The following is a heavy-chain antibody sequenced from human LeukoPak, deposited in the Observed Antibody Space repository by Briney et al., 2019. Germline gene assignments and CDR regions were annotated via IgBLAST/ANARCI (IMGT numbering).Heavy chain of an antibody. CDR1: GGSISSYY. J-gene: IGHJ4*02. D-gene: IGHD6-19*01. Sequence: SETLSLTCTVSGGSISSYYWSWIRQPPGKGLEWIGYIHYSGSTNYNPSLQSRVTISVDTSKNQFSLNLSSVTAADTAVYYSARGRSSGSEDFWGQGTLVTVSS. CDR3: ARGRSSGSEDF. CDR2: IHYSGST. V-gene: IGHV4-59*01.